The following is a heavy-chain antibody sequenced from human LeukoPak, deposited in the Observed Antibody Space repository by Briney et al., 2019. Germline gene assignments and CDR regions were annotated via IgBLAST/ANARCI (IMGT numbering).Heavy chain of an antibody. D-gene: IGHD3-3*01. CDR1: GGSFSGYY. V-gene: IGHV4-34*01. Sequence: SETLSLTCAVYGGSFSGYYWSWIRQPPGKGLEWIGEINHSGNTNYNPSLKSRVTISVDTSKNQFSLKLSSVTAADTAVYYCARGPRTGVFWSGYYMTDYWGQGTLVTVSS. CDR2: INHSGNT. J-gene: IGHJ4*02. CDR3: ARGPRTGVFWSGYYMTDY.